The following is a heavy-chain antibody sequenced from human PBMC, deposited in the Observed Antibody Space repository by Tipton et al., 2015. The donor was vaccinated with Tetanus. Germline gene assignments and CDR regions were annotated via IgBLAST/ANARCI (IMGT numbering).Heavy chain of an antibody. V-gene: IGHV4-61*01. D-gene: IGHD3-3*01. J-gene: IGHJ4*02. CDR1: GGSLRSGNYQ. CDR2: ISYSGST. Sequence: GLVKPSETLSLTCTVSGGSLRSGNYQWNWIRQPPGKGLEWLAYISYSGSTNSNYSLKSRITISQDTSKNQFSLKLTSVTAADTAVYYCARANYDFPKKGPFDSWGQGTLVIVSS. CDR3: ARANYDFPKKGPFDS.